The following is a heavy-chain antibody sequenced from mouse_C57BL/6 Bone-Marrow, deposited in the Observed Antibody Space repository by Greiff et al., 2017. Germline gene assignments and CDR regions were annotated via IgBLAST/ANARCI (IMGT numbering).Heavy chain of an antibody. CDR3: TTCPLYYSNYRYYAMDY. J-gene: IGHJ4*01. CDR2: IDPENGDT. Sequence: VQLQQSGAELVRPGASVKLSCTASGFNIKDDYMHWVQQRPEQGLEWIGWIDPENGDTEYASKFQGKATIPADTSSNTAYLQLSSLTSEDTAVYYCTTCPLYYSNYRYYAMDYWGQGTSVTVSS. CDR1: GFNIKDDY. V-gene: IGHV14-4*01. D-gene: IGHD2-5*01.